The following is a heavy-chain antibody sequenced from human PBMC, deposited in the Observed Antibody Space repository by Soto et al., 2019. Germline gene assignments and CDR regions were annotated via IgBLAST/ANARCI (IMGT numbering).Heavy chain of an antibody. J-gene: IGHJ3*02. Sequence: GGSLRLSCAASGFTFSSYGMHWFRQAPGKGLEWVAVISYDGSNKYYADSVKGRFTISRDNSKNTLYLQMNSLRAEDTAVYYCAKDRVSWIQLWPEAFDIWGQGTMVTVSS. CDR1: GFTFSSYG. D-gene: IGHD5-18*01. CDR2: ISYDGSNK. V-gene: IGHV3-30*18. CDR3: AKDRVSWIQLWPEAFDI.